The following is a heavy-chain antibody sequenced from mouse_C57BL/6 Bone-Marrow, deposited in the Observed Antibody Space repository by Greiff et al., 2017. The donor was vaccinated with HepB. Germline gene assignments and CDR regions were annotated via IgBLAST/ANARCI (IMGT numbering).Heavy chain of an antibody. Sequence: DVQLVESGGGLVKPGGSLKLSCAASGFTFSDYGMHWVRQAPEKGLEWVAYISSGSSTIYYADTVKGRFTISRDNAKNTLFLQMTSLRSEDTAMYYCARGRAGYWGQGTLVTVSA. CDR3: ARGRAGY. CDR2: ISSGSSTI. J-gene: IGHJ3*01. V-gene: IGHV5-17*01. CDR1: GFTFSDYG.